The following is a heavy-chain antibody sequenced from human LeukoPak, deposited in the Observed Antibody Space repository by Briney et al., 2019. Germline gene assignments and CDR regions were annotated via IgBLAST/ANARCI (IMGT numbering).Heavy chain of an antibody. Sequence: GSLRLSCAASGFTFDDYAMHWVRPAPGKGLEWVSLISGDGGSTSYAESVQGRFTISRDNSKNSLYLQMNSLRTEDTALYYCAKSAFFEYGMDVWGQGTTVTVSS. J-gene: IGHJ6*02. CDR1: GFTFDDYA. CDR3: AKSAFFEYGMDV. V-gene: IGHV3-43*02. D-gene: IGHD3-3*01. CDR2: ISGDGGST.